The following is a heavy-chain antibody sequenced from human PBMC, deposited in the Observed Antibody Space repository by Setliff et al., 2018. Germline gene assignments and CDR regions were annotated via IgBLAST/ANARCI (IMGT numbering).Heavy chain of an antibody. CDR3: ERLVRYCTATACQRTSGDDL. CDR1: GYTFSDYG. CDR2: ISPHSGRA. Sequence: ASVKVSCKASGYTFSDYGVSWVRQAPGQGLEWMGWISPHSGRAFYAPQFQDRVIMTTDTSTNTAYLDLRSLRSDDTAVYYCERLVRYCTATACQRTSGDDLWGQGTLVTV. D-gene: IGHD2-8*01. J-gene: IGHJ5*02. V-gene: IGHV1-18*01.